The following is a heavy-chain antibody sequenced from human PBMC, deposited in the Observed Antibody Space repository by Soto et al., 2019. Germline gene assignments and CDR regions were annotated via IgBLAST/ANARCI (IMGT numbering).Heavy chain of an antibody. CDR1: GYSFTSYW. CDR3: ARGSGIYDCWSGYYDDY. CDR2: IYPGDSDT. Sequence: GESLKISCKGSGYSFTSYWIGWVRQMPGKGLEWMGIIYPGDSDTRYSPSFQGQVTISADKSISTAYLQWSSLKASDTAMYYCARGSGIYDCWSGYYDDYWGQGTLVTVSS. V-gene: IGHV5-51*01. D-gene: IGHD3-3*01. J-gene: IGHJ4*02.